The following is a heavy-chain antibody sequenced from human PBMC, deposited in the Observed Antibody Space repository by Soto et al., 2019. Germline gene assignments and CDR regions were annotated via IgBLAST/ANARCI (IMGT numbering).Heavy chain of an antibody. CDR2: IIPIFGTA. D-gene: IGHD1-26*01. V-gene: IGHV1-69*13. Sequence: ASLKVSCKASGGTFSSYAISWVRQAPGQGLEWMGGIIPIFGTANYAQKFQGRVTITADESTSTAYMELSSLRSEDTAVYYCARTTTQSYYGMDVWGQGTTVTVSS. CDR1: GGTFSSYA. CDR3: ARTTTQSYYGMDV. J-gene: IGHJ6*02.